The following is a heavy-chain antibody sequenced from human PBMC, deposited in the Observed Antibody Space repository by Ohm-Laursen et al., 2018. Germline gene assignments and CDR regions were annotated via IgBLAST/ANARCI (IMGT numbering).Heavy chain of an antibody. Sequence: ASVKVSCKVSGYTFTSYGISWVRQAPGQGLEWMGWISAYNGNTNYAQKLQGRVTMTTDTSTSTAYMELRSLRSDDTAVYYCARVKIWGRISDDYYDSMNPLSPDYWGQGTLVTVSS. CDR3: ARVKIWGRISDDYYDSMNPLSPDY. J-gene: IGHJ4*02. CDR2: ISAYNGNT. D-gene: IGHD3-22*01. CDR1: GYTFTSYG. V-gene: IGHV1-18*01.